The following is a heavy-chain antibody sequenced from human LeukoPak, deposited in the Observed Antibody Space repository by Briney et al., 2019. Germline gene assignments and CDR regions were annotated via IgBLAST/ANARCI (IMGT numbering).Heavy chain of an antibody. D-gene: IGHD3-10*01. CDR2: INPSGGST. V-gene: IGHV1-46*01. Sequence: GASVKVSCKASGYTFTNYNMHWVRQAPGQGLEWMGIINPSGGSTNYAQKLQGRVTMTTDTSTSTAYMELRSLRSDDTAVYYCARGYYYGSGSDAFDIWGQGTMVTVSS. CDR1: GYTFTNYN. CDR3: ARGYYYGSGSDAFDI. J-gene: IGHJ3*02.